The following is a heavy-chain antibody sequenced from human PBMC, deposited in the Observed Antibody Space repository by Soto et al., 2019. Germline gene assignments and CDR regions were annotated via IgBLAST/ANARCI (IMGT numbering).Heavy chain of an antibody. D-gene: IGHD1-26*01. CDR3: ARRELQGPMEY. V-gene: IGHV4-28*01. Sequence: QVQLQESGPGRVKPSDTLSLTCAVSGYSISSSNWWGWIRQPPGKGLEWIGYIYYSGTTYYNPSLESRVTMSIHTSKHQVSLQLTSETALDTAVYYCARRELQGPMEYWGQGTLVTVSS. CDR2: IYYSGTT. CDR1: GYSISSSNW. J-gene: IGHJ4*02.